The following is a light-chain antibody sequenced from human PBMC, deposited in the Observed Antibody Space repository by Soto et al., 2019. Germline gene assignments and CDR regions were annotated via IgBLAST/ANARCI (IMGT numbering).Light chain of an antibody. CDR1: QSLVHSNGGTY. CDR3: LQATEFPWT. V-gene: IGKV2-24*01. J-gene: IGKJ1*01. CDR2: EIF. Sequence: DIVMTQTPLSSPVTLGQPASISCRSSQSLVHSNGGTYLGWVQQRPGQPPRLLIYEIFNRFSGVPDRFRGSGAGTDFTLTISRVEAEDVGVYYCLQATEFPWTFGQGTRVEIK.